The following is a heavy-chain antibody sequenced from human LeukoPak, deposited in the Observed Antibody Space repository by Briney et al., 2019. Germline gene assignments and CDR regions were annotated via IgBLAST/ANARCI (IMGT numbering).Heavy chain of an antibody. CDR2: ISSGGTT. V-gene: IGHV3-23*01. D-gene: IGHD6-19*01. CDR1: GFTFSTYA. J-gene: IGHJ4*02. CDR3: TKDRRQWVVPYFDS. Sequence: GGSLRLPCAASGFTFSTYAMSWVRHTPGKGLEWVSGISSGGTTQYTDSVKGRFTVSRDNSKNTLHLQMDSLRAEDTAIYYCTKDRRQWVVPYFDSWGQGTVVTVSS.